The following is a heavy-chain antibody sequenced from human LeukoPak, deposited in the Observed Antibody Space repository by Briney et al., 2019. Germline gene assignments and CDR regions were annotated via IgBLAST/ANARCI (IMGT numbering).Heavy chain of an antibody. CDR1: GFTFSSYA. V-gene: IGHV3-48*04. CDR2: ISSSGSTI. D-gene: IGHD3-10*01. CDR3: ARTPASIYGSGSYYNPGGEGFDP. J-gene: IGHJ5*02. Sequence: GGSLRLSCAASGFTFSSYAMSWVRQAPGKGLEWVPYISSSGSTIYYADSVKGRFTISRDNAKNSLYLQMNSLRAEDTAVYYCARTPASIYGSGSYYNPGGEGFDPWGQGTLVTVSS.